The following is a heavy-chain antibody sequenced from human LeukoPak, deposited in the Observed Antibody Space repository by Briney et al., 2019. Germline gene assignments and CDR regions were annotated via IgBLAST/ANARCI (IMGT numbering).Heavy chain of an antibody. Sequence: GGSLRLSCAASGFTFSSYWMSWVRQAPGKGLEWVANIKQDGSEKYYVDSVKGRFTISRDNAKNSLYLQMNSLRAEDTAVYYCARDVDGDHGLDYFDYWGQGTLVTVSS. D-gene: IGHD4-17*01. V-gene: IGHV3-7*01. CDR2: IKQDGSEK. J-gene: IGHJ4*02. CDR3: ARDVDGDHGLDYFDY. CDR1: GFTFSSYW.